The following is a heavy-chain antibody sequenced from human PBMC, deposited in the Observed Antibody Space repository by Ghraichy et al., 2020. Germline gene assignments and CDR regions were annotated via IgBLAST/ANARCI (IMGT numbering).Heavy chain of an antibody. CDR1: GGSFSGYY. D-gene: IGHD6-13*01. CDR2: INHSGST. V-gene: IGHV4-34*01. Sequence: SQTLSLTCAVYGGSFSGYYWSWIRQPPGKGLEWIGEINHSGSTNYNPSLKSRVTISVDTSKNQFSLKLSSVTAADTAGYYCARGWFSSWYVDYWGQGTLVTVSS. J-gene: IGHJ4*02. CDR3: ARGWFSSWYVDY.